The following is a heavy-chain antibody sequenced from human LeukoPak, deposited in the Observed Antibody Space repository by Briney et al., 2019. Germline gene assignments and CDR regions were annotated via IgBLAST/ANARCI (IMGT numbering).Heavy chain of an antibody. CDR1: GFTFSSYA. V-gene: IGHV3-30-3*01. CDR2: ISYDGSNK. Sequence: GGSLRLSCAASGFTFSSYAMHWVRQAPGKGLEWVAVISYDGSNKYYADSVKDRFTISRDNSKNTLYLQMNSLRAEDTAVYYCATSEYGGHDYWGQGTLVTVSS. D-gene: IGHD4/OR15-4a*01. J-gene: IGHJ4*02. CDR3: ATSEYGGHDY.